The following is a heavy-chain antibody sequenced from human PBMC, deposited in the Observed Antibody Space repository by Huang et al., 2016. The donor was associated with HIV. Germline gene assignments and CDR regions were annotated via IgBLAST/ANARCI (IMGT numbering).Heavy chain of an antibody. CDR3: ARGRGDARGFLGLDF. D-gene: IGHD3-16*01. CDR2: INHGGRT. V-gene: IGHV4-34*01. Sequence: QVQLHQWGAGLLKPSETLSLTCAVYGGSFSGPNWTWIRQTPGKGLEWLGEINHGGRTNYSPSLKRRVTIALDTSKNQFSLRLRSVTAADTAVYYCARGRGDARGFLGLDFWGQGTLVTVSS. CDR1: GGSFSGPN. J-gene: IGHJ4*02.